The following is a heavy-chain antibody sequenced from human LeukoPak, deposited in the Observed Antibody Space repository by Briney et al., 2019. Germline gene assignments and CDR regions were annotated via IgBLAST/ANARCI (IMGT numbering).Heavy chain of an antibody. CDR2: MNPNSGNT. CDR1: GYTFTNYD. Sequence: ASVKVSCKASGYTFTNYDINWVRQATGQGLEWMGWMNPNSGNTGYTQKFQGRVTMTRNTSISTAYMELSSLRSEDTAVYYCARGRYESSGYYCDYWGQETQVTVSS. D-gene: IGHD3-22*01. J-gene: IGHJ4*02. CDR3: ARGRYESSGYYCDY. V-gene: IGHV1-8*01.